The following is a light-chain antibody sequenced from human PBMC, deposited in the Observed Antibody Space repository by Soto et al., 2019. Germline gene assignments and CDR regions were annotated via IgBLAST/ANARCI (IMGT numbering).Light chain of an antibody. Sequence: AVTQEPAVSVSPGGTVTLTCGLRSAPLSATYYPAWCQQAPGQPPRTLIYSTNTRSSGVPDRFSGSIRGNKAALTITGAQADDEAYYYCLLYMGNGIYLFGPGTKVTVL. CDR1: SAPLSATYY. CDR2: STN. J-gene: IGLJ1*01. CDR3: LLYMGNGIYL. V-gene: IGLV8-61*01.